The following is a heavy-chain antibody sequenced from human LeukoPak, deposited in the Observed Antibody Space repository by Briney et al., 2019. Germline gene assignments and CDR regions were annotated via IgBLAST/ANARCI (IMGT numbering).Heavy chain of an antibody. V-gene: IGHV3-33*01. Sequence: GRSLRLSCAASGFTFSSYGMHWVRQAPGKGLEWVAVIWYDGSNKYYADSVKGRFTISRDNSKNTLYLQMNSLRAEDTAVYYCARVAITMVRGVISFDAFDIWGQGTMVTVSS. CDR3: ARVAITMVRGVISFDAFDI. CDR1: GFTFSSYG. J-gene: IGHJ3*02. CDR2: IWYDGSNK. D-gene: IGHD3-10*01.